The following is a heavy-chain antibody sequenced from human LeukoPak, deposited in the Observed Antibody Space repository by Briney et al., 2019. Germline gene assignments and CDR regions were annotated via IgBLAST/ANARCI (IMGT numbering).Heavy chain of an antibody. J-gene: IGHJ5*02. CDR2: IFSSGST. CDR3: ARLTKFLTTYYPTP. CDR1: GGSITRYY. D-gene: IGHD2/OR15-2a*01. Sequence: SEPLSPTCSVSGGSITRYYWSWIRQPPGRGLEWVGYIFSSGSTNYTPSLKSRVTISLDTSESKFSLKLISVTASDTAVYYCARLTKFLTTYYPTPWGQGALVTVSS. V-gene: IGHV4-59*08.